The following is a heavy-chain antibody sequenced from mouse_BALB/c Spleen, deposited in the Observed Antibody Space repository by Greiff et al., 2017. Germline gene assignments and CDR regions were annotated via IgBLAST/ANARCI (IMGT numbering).Heavy chain of an antibody. Sequence: QVQLQQSGPGLVQPSQSLSITCTVSGFSLTIYGVHWVRQSPGKGLEWLGVIWSGGSTDYNAAFISRLSISKDNSKSQVFFKMNSLQADDTAIYYCARGREDYAMDYWGQGTSVTVSS. CDR1: GFSLTIYG. CDR2: IWSGGST. J-gene: IGHJ4*01. V-gene: IGHV2-4-1*01. CDR3: ARGREDYAMDY.